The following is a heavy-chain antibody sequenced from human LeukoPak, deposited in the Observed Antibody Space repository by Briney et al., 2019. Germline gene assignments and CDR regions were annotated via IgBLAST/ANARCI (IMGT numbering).Heavy chain of an antibody. Sequence: ASVKVSCKASGYTLTGYYTHWVRQAPGQRPEWMGWINGNSGGTKYAQKFEGRVTMTSDTSTSTVQMDLGTLRSDDTAVYYCARENIEQWPAFDYWGQGTPVTVSS. D-gene: IGHD1/OR15-1a*01. J-gene: IGHJ4*02. CDR1: GYTLTGYY. V-gene: IGHV1-2*02. CDR2: INGNSGGT. CDR3: ARENIEQWPAFDY.